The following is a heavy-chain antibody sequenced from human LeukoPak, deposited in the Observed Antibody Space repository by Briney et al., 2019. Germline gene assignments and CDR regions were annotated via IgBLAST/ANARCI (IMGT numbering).Heavy chain of an antibody. Sequence: GGSLRLSCAVSGFTFSSYVMSWVRQAPGKGLEWVGRIISKTDGGTTNYAAPVNGRFAISRDDSKNTLYLQMNGLKTEDTAVYYCTTAGTTTTRFVDYWGQGTLVTVSS. CDR1: GFTFSSYV. CDR2: IISKTDGGTT. CDR3: TTAGTTTTRFVDY. V-gene: IGHV3-15*01. J-gene: IGHJ4*02. D-gene: IGHD1-26*01.